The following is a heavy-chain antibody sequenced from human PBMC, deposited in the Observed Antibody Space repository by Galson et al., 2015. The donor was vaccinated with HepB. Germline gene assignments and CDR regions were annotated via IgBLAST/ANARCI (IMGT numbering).Heavy chain of an antibody. CDR3: ARDLGSGWEDYGMDV. CDR2: ISSSSSYI. D-gene: IGHD6-19*01. Sequence: SLRLSCAASGFTVSSNYMNWVRQAPGKGLEWVSSISSSSSYIYYADSVKGRFTISRDNAKNSPYLQMNSLRAEDTAVYYCARDLGSGWEDYGMDVWGQGTTVTVS. J-gene: IGHJ6*02. CDR1: GFTVSSNY. V-gene: IGHV3-21*01.